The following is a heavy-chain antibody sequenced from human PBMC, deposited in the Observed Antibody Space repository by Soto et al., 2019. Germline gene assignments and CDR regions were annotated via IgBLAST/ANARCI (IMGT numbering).Heavy chain of an antibody. CDR3: AMVRGNQLLGWFDP. CDR1: GGSISSGGYY. J-gene: IGHJ5*02. D-gene: IGHD2-2*01. CDR2: IHHSGTT. Sequence: QVQLQESGPGLVKPSQTLSLTCTVSGGSISSGGYYWSWIRQHPGKGLEWIGYIHHSGTTYYNPSLKSRVTISVDTSKNQSSLKLTSVTAADTAVYYCAMVRGNQLLGWFDPWGQGTLVTVSS. V-gene: IGHV4-31*03.